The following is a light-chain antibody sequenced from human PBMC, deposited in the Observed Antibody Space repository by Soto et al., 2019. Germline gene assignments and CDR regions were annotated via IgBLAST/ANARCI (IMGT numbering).Light chain of an antibody. CDR2: GVT. J-gene: IGLJ3*02. CDR1: GSDIGAYNF. Sequence: QSALAQPPSASGSPGQSVTISCTGSGSDIGAYNFVSWYQQHPGKAPKLMIFGVTERPSGVPDRFSGSKSGNTASLTVSGLQADDGAVYYCYSYAGRNILVFGGGTKVTVL. CDR3: YSYAGRNILV. V-gene: IGLV2-8*01.